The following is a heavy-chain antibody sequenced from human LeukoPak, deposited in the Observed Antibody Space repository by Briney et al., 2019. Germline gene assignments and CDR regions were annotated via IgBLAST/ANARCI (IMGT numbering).Heavy chain of an antibody. CDR2: INSDGSST. J-gene: IGHJ4*02. V-gene: IGHV3-74*01. CDR1: GFTFSSYW. Sequence: GGSLRLSCAASGFTFSSYWMHWVRQAPGKGLVWVSRINSDGSSTSYADSVKGRFTISRDNAKNTLCLQMNSLRAEDTAVYYCARDPIYSYGHEETEFDYWGQGTLVTVSS. CDR3: ARDPIYSYGHEETEFDY. D-gene: IGHD5-18*01.